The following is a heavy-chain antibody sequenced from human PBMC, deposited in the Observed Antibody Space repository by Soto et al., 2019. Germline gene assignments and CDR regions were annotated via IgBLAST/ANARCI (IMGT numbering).Heavy chain of an antibody. Sequence: PGGSLRVSCEASGFAFSMYARSWARQAPEKGLEWVSVISGGGGTTHYADSVKGRFTISRDNSKNTSSLQMNSLRAEDTAVYYCAKGRFCSGGSCDPANSEFDYWGQGTLVTVSS. D-gene: IGHD2-15*01. CDR2: ISGGGGTT. CDR1: GFAFSMYA. J-gene: IGHJ4*02. CDR3: AKGRFCSGGSCDPANSEFDY. V-gene: IGHV3-23*01.